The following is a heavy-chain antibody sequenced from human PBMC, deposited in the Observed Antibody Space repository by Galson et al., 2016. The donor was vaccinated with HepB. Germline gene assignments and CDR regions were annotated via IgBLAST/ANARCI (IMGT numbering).Heavy chain of an antibody. CDR3: ARGSRDYYYYMDV. V-gene: IGHV4-31*03. CDR1: GDSINSAGYY. D-gene: IGHD3-10*01. Sequence: TLSLTCTVSGDSINSAGYYWSWIRQHPGKGLEWIGDIYHSGNSYYNPSLKGRVSISVDTSKKQFSLKVSSVTAADTAVYYCARGSRDYYYYMDVWGNGTTVTVSS. CDR2: IYHSGNS. J-gene: IGHJ6*03.